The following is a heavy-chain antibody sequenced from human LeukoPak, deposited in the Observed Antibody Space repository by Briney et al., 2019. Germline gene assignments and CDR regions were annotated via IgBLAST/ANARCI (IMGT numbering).Heavy chain of an antibody. CDR1: GYSFTSYW. CDR3: ARRRDSSGYYYVDAFDI. Sequence: GESLKISCKGSGYSFTSYWIGWVRQMPGKGLEWMGIIYPGDSDTRYSPSFQGQVTISADKSISTAYLQWSSLKASDTAMYYCARRRDSSGYYYVDAFDIWAKGQWSPSLQ. CDR2: IYPGDSDT. V-gene: IGHV5-51*01. J-gene: IGHJ3*02. D-gene: IGHD3-22*01.